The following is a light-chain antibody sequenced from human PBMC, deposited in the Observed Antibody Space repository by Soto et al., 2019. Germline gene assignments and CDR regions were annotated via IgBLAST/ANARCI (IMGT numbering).Light chain of an antibody. CDR2: AAS. J-gene: IGKJ2*01. CDR1: QAISTY. CDR3: LQLHTFPRT. V-gene: IGKV1-9*01. Sequence: DIQLTQSPSFLSASVGDRVTVTCRASQAISTYLAWYQQKPGKAPKLLIYAASTLQSGVPSRFSGSRSRTEFTLTISSLQPEDFATYYCLQLHTFPRTFGQGTKLEIK.